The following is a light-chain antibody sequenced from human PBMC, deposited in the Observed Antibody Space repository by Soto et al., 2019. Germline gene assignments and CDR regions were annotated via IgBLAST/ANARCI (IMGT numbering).Light chain of an antibody. CDR2: DAS. V-gene: IGKV3-15*01. CDR1: QSVSNN. CDR3: QQYNIWPPWT. Sequence: ILMTQSPATLSVSPGERATLSCRASQSVSNNLAWYQQKPGQAPRLLIYDASTRATGIPARFSGSGSGTAFPLTISGLQSEDFAVYYCQQYNIWPPWTFGQGTKVEVK. J-gene: IGKJ1*01.